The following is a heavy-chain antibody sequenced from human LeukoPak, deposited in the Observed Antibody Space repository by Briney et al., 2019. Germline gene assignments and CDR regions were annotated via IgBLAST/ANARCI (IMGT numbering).Heavy chain of an antibody. CDR2: IIPIFGTA. V-gene: IGHV1-69*01. CDR1: GGTFSSYA. D-gene: IGHD3-22*01. Sequence: SVKVSCKASGGTFSSYAISWVRQAPGQGLEWMGGIIPIFGTANYAQKFQGRVTITADESTSTAYMELSGLRSEDTAVYYCARDRHQYYDSRKLNNQIDYWGQGTLVTVSS. J-gene: IGHJ4*02. CDR3: ARDRHQYYDSRKLNNQIDY.